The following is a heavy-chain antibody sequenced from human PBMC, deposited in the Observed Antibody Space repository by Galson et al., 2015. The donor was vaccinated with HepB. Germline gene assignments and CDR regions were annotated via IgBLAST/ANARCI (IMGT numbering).Heavy chain of an antibody. V-gene: IGHV3-21*01. J-gene: IGHJ4*02. CDR2: ISSSSSYI. CDR3: AREVLDSSGSNIDY. Sequence: SLRLSCAASGFTFSSYSMNWVRQAPGKGLEWVSSISSSSSYIYYADSVKGRFTISRDNAKNSLYLQMNSLRAEDTAVYYCAREVLDSSGSNIDYWGQGTLVTVSS. D-gene: IGHD3-22*01. CDR1: GFTFSSYS.